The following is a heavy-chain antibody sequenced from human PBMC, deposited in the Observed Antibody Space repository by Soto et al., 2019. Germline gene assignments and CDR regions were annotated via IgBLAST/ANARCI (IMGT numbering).Heavy chain of an antibody. CDR3: ASGYSSGFVVYYGMDV. CDR1: GFTLSSYA. J-gene: IGHJ6*02. V-gene: IGHV3-30-3*01. D-gene: IGHD6-19*01. Sequence: GGSLRLSCAASGFTLSSYAMHWVRQAPGKGLEWVAVISYDGSNKYYADSVKGRFTISRDNSKNTLYLQMNSLRAEDTAVYYCASGYSSGFVVYYGMDVWGQGTTVTVYS. CDR2: ISYDGSNK.